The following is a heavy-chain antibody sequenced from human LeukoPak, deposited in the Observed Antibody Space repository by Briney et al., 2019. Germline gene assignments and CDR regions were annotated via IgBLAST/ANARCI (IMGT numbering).Heavy chain of an antibody. V-gene: IGHV3-48*03. CDR3: ATSLSGWGTYHYMDV. CDR2: ISSSGSTI. J-gene: IGHJ6*03. Sequence: GGSLRLSCAASGFTFSSYEMNWVRQAPGKGLEWVSYISSSGSTIYNADSVKGRITISRDNAKNSLYLQINSLRAEDTAVYYCATSLSGWGTYHYMDVWGKGTTVTISS. CDR1: GFTFSSYE. D-gene: IGHD6-19*01.